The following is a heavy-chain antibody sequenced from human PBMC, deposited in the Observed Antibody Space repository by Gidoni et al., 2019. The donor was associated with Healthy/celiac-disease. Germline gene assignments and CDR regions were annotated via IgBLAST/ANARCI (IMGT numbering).Heavy chain of an antibody. CDR3: ARGRIAAAGTRWFDP. CDR1: GFTFSSYS. CDR2: ISSSSSYI. Sequence: EVQLVESGGGLVKPGGSLRLSCAASGFTFSSYSMNWVRQAPGKGLEWVSSISSSSSYIYYADSVKGRFTISRDNAKNSLYLQMNSLRAEDTAVYYCARGRIAAAGTRWFDPWGQGTLVTVSS. J-gene: IGHJ5*02. D-gene: IGHD6-13*01. V-gene: IGHV3-21*01.